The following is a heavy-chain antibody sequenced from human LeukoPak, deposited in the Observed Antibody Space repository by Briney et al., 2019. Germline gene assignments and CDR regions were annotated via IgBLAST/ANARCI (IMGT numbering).Heavy chain of an antibody. Sequence: ASVKVSCKAPGYTFTSYAMNWVRQAPGQGLEWMGWINTNTGNPTYAQGFTGRFVFSLDTSVSTAYLQISSLKAEDTAVYYCARDPTILPYNWNYLGRAFDIWGQGTMVTVSS. CDR3: ARDPTILPYNWNYLGRAFDI. D-gene: IGHD1-7*01. J-gene: IGHJ3*02. CDR1: GYTFTSYA. CDR2: INTNTGNP. V-gene: IGHV7-4-1*02.